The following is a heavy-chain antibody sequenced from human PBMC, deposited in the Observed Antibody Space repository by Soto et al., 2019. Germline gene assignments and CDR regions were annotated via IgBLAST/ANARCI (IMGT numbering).Heavy chain of an antibody. J-gene: IGHJ6*02. Sequence: SETLSLTCTVSGGSISSGGYYWSWIRQHPGKGLEWIGYIYYSGSTYYDPSLKSRVTISVDTSKNQFSLKLSSVTAADTAVYYCARDVRYCSGGSCSDIGDYYYGMDVWGQGTTVTV. CDR3: ARDVRYCSGGSCSDIGDYYYGMDV. CDR2: IYYSGST. CDR1: GGSISSGGYY. D-gene: IGHD2-15*01. V-gene: IGHV4-31*03.